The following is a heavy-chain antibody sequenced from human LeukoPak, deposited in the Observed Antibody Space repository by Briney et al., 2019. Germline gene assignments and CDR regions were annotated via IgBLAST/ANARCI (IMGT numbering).Heavy chain of an antibody. V-gene: IGHV3-30*02. CDR3: AKDGGSSSTFDY. CDR2: IWYGGSNK. J-gene: IGHJ4*02. Sequence: GGSLRLPCAASGFTFSSYAMSWVRQAPGKGLEWVAVIWYGGSNKYYAGSVKGRFTISRDNSKNTLYLQMNSLRAEDTAVYYCAKDGGSSSTFDYWGQGTLVTVSS. D-gene: IGHD6-6*01. CDR1: GFTFSSYA.